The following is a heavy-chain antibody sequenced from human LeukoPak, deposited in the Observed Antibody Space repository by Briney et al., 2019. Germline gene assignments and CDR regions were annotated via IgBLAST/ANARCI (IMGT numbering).Heavy chain of an antibody. CDR3: ARAPWSAASLDY. CDR2: ISGEGFNT. V-gene: IGHV3-43*02. Sequence: GGSLRLSCAASGFTFDDYAMHWVRHAPGEGLEWVSLISGEGFNTYYADSVKGRFTISRDNSKNSLYLQMNSLTTEDTALYYCARAPWSAASLDYWGQGTLVTVSS. CDR1: GFTFDDYA. J-gene: IGHJ4*02. D-gene: IGHD6-13*01.